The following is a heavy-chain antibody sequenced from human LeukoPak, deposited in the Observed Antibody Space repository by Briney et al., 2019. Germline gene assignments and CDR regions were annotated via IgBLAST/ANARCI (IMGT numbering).Heavy chain of an antibody. J-gene: IGHJ4*02. D-gene: IGHD3-3*01. V-gene: IGHV1-2*02. CDR2: INPNSGGT. CDR3: ARTPLRWSGYYPPDY. CDR1: GYTFTSYA. Sequence: ASVKVSCKASGYTFTSYAMNWVRQAPGQGLEWMGWINPNSGGTNYAQKFQGRVTMTRDTSISTAYMELSRLRSDDTAVYYCARTPLRWSGYYPPDYWGQGTLVTVSS.